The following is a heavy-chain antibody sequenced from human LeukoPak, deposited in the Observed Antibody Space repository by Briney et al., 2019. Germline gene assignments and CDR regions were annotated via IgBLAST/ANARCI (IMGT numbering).Heavy chain of an antibody. V-gene: IGHV1-69*13. CDR3: AKIAARDTGEGY. J-gene: IGHJ4*02. D-gene: IGHD6-6*01. CDR1: GGTFSSYA. Sequence: ASVKVSCKASGGTFSSYAISWVRQAPGQGLEWMGGIIPIFGTANYAQKFQGRVTTTADESTSTAYMELSSLRTEDTAIYYCAKIAARDTGEGYWGQGTLVTVSS. CDR2: IIPIFGTA.